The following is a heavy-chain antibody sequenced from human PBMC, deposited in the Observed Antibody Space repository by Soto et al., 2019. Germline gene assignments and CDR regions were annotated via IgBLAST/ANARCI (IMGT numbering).Heavy chain of an antibody. D-gene: IGHD2-15*01. V-gene: IGHV3-30-3*01. CDR2: ISYDGSNK. CDR3: ARGDNYYGMDV. Sequence: GGSLRLSWAASGFSLSNYFMHWVRQAPGKGLEWVAIISYDGSNKHYADSVKGRFTISRDNSKNTLYVQMNSLRAEDTAVYRCARGDNYYGMDVWGQGTTVTVSS. CDR1: GFSLSNYF. J-gene: IGHJ6*02.